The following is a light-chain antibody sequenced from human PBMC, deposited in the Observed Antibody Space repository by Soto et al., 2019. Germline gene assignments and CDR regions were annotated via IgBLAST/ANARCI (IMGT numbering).Light chain of an antibody. V-gene: IGLV1-44*01. J-gene: IGLJ2*01. Sequence: QAVVTQPPSASGTPGQRATISCSGSSSNIGSNTVNWYQQLPGTAPKILIYSNNQRPSGVPYRFSGSKSGTSASLAISGRQSEDEADYYCAAWDDSMNGGVFGGGTKVTVL. CDR1: SSNIGSNT. CDR3: AAWDDSMNGGV. CDR2: SNN.